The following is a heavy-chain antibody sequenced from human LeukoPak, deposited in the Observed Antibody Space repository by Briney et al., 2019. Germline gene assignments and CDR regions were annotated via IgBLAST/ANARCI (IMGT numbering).Heavy chain of an antibody. V-gene: IGHV4-34*01. CDR1: GGSFSGYY. CDR3: ARSFRYSAVAGRASFDP. D-gene: IGHD6-19*01. CDR2: INHSGGT. J-gene: IGHJ5*02. Sequence: PSETLSLTCAVYGGSFSGYYWSWIRQPPGKGLEWIGEINHSGGTNYNPSLKSRVTISVDTSKNQFSLKLSSVTAADTAVYYCARSFRYSAVAGRASFDPWGQGTLVTVSS.